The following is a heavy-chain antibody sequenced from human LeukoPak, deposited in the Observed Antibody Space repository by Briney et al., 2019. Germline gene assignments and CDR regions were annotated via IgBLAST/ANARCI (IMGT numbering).Heavy chain of an antibody. CDR2: VSAYADDT. V-gene: IGHV1-18*01. J-gene: IGHJ5*02. D-gene: IGHD6-6*01. Sequence: ASVKVSCKASGYTFTNYGISWVRQAPGQGLEWMGWVSAYADDTNYVQKFQGRITMTTDTSTSTAYVELRSLRSDDTAVYYCASESSDSSSSHRFDPWGQGTLVTVSS. CDR3: ASESSDSSSSHRFDP. CDR1: GYTFTNYG.